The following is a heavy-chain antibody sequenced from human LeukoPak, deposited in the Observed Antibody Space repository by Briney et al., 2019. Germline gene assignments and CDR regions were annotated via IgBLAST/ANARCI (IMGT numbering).Heavy chain of an antibody. V-gene: IGHV3-33*01. CDR1: GFTFSSYG. CDR2: IWYDGSNK. CDR3: ARDSAAGAYYYYYYYMDV. D-gene: IGHD6-13*01. J-gene: IGHJ6*03. Sequence: GGSLRLSSAASGFTFSSYGMHWVRQAPGKGLEWVAVIWYDGSNKYYAVSVKGRFTISRDNSKNTLYLQMNSLRAEDTAVYYCARDSAAGAYYYYYYYMDVWGKGTTVTVSS.